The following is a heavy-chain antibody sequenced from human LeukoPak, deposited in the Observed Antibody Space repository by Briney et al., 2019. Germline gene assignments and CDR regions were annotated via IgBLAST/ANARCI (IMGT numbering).Heavy chain of an antibody. D-gene: IGHD4-23*01. V-gene: IGHV3-7*01. CDR1: GFTFSSYW. CDR2: INQDGSEK. CDR3: ARDTSGGFDY. J-gene: IGHJ4*02. Sequence: GGSLRLSCAASGFTFSSYWMGWVRQAPGKGLEWVASINQDGSEKYYVDSVKGRFTISRDNAKTSLYLQINRLRAEDTAIFYCARDTSGGFDYWGQGTLVTISS.